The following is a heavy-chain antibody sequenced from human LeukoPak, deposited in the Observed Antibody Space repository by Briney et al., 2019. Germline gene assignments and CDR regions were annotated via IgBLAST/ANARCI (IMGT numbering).Heavy chain of an antibody. J-gene: IGHJ4*02. Sequence: ASVKVSCKASGYTFTSYGISWVRQAPGQGLEWMGWISAVNGNTKYAQKFQGRVTLTTDTSTTTAYMELRSLRSDDTAVYYCARDSIYVATPFDYWGQGTLVTVSS. D-gene: IGHD5-12*01. V-gene: IGHV1-18*01. CDR3: ARDSIYVATPFDY. CDR1: GYTFTSYG. CDR2: ISAVNGNT.